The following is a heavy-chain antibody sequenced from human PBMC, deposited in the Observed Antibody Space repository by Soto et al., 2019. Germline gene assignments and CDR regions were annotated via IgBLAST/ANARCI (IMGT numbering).Heavy chain of an antibody. J-gene: IGHJ4*02. D-gene: IGHD3-16*01. Sequence: VQLVESGGGVVQPGASLRLSCAASGFRFKSFVMHWVRQAPGKGLEWVAFTSYDGNNKDYGDSVKGQFTVSRDNSQNTLHLQMDFLRPEDTALYYCARWGTTGGFDLWGQGTLVSVSS. CDR3: ARWGTTGGFDL. CDR1: GFRFKSFV. V-gene: IGHV3-30*19. CDR2: TSYDGNNK.